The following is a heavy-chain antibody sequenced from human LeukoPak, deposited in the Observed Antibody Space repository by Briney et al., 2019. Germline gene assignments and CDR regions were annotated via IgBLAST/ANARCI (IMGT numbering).Heavy chain of an antibody. Sequence: ASVKVSCKASGYTFTGYYMHWVRQAPGQGREWMGIINPSGGSTSYAQKFQGRVTMTRDMSTSTVYMELSSLRSEDTAVYYCARGDGDYVDAFDIWGQGTMVTVSS. CDR1: GYTFTGYY. CDR3: ARGDGDYVDAFDI. J-gene: IGHJ3*02. D-gene: IGHD4-17*01. CDR2: INPSGGST. V-gene: IGHV1-46*01.